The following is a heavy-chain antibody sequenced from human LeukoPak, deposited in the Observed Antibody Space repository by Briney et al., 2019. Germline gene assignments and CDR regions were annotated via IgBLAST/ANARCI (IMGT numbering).Heavy chain of an antibody. D-gene: IGHD2-8*01. CDR1: GYTFTSYS. CDR2: ISAYNGNS. V-gene: IGHV1-18*01. Sequence: GASVKVSCKASGYTFTSYSINWVRQAPGQGLEWMGWISAYNGNSHYTQKFQGRVTMTTDTSTSTAYMELRSLRSDDTAVYYCAKEPLGYCTNGVCYMAYWGQGTLVTVSS. CDR3: AKEPLGYCTNGVCYMAY. J-gene: IGHJ4*02.